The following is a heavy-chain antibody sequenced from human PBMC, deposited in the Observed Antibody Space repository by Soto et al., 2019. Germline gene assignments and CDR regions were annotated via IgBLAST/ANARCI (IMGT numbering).Heavy chain of an antibody. CDR2: IWFDGSNK. CDR3: ARGQLPAATTYFDF. Sequence: QVHLVESGGGVVQPGGSLRLSCAASGFTFSSYAIHWVRQAPGTGLEWVAIIWFDGSNKYYADTVKGRSSISRDNSKNTLLLQMDGLRAEDTAVYYCARGQLPAATTYFDFWGQGTLVIVSS. D-gene: IGHD2-15*01. V-gene: IGHV3-33*01. J-gene: IGHJ4*02. CDR1: GFTFSSYA.